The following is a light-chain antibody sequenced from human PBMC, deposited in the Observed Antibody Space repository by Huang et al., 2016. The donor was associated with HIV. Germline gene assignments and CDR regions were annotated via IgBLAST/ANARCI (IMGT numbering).Light chain of an antibody. CDR2: EVS. CDR3: MQGIHSWT. V-gene: IGKV2-29*02. CDR1: QSLLHSAGTTD. Sequence: DIVMTKTRLYLSVTPGQPASISCKSSQSLLHSAGTTDLYWCMQKPGQSPQLLSYEVSSRFSGVPDRFSGSGSGTYFTLKISRVEAEDVGVYYCMQGIHSWTFGQGTKVEIK. J-gene: IGKJ1*01.